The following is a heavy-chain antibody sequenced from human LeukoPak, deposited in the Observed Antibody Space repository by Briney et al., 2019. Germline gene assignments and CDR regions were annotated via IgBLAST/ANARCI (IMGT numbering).Heavy chain of an antibody. CDR3: ARDGEWLRLSY. CDR2: INSDGSST. CDR1: GFTFDDYA. V-gene: IGHV3-74*01. D-gene: IGHD5-12*01. J-gene: IGHJ4*02. Sequence: GGSLRLSCAASGFTFDDYAMHWVRQAPGKGLVWVSRINSDGSSTSYADSVKGRFTISRDNAKNTLYLQMNSLRAEDTAVYYCARDGEWLRLSYWGQGTLVTVSS.